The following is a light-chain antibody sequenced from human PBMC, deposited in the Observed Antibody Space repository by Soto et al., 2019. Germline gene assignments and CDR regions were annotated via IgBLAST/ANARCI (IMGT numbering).Light chain of an antibody. CDR1: QSVSSN. CDR3: QQYNNWPQK. J-gene: IGKJ1*01. Sequence: EIVMTQSPAPLSVSPGERATLSCRASQSVSSNLAWYQQKPGQAPRLLIYGASTRATGIPARFSGSGSGTEFTRTISRRGSEDFAVYYCQQYNNWPQKFGQGTKVEIK. CDR2: GAS. V-gene: IGKV3-15*01.